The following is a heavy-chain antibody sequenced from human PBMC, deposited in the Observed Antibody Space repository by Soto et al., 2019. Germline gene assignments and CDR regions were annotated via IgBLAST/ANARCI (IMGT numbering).Heavy chain of an antibody. CDR3: ARHGGIGLVPAPDYYYGMDV. V-gene: IGHV5-51*01. D-gene: IGHD2-2*01. CDR2: IYPDDSDT. Sequence: LGESLKISCKHSGFNFPTFWIAWVRQMPGKGLEWMGTIYPDDSDTRYSPSFQGQVTISADKSISTAYLQWSSLKASDTAMYYCARHGGIGLVPAPDYYYGMDVWGQGTTVTVSS. J-gene: IGHJ6*02. CDR1: GFNFPTFW.